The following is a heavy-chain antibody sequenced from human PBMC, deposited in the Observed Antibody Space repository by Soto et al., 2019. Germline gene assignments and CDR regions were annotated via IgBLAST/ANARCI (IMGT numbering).Heavy chain of an antibody. V-gene: IGHV4-30-4*01. CDR1: GGSINSDDSY. Sequence: QVQLQESGPGLVKPSQTLSLTCTVSGGSINSDDSYWSWLRQPPGRGLEWIGYIYDSETTYYNPSLKSRVTISVTTSKNQFSLKLNSVTAADTAVYYCARDRQSEIVAMLASNGMDVWGQGTTVIVFS. CDR2: IYDSETT. CDR3: ARDRQSEIVAMLASNGMDV. J-gene: IGHJ6*02. D-gene: IGHD5-12*01.